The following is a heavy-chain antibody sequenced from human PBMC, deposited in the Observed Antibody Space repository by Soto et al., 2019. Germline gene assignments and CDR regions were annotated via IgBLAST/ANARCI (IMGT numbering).Heavy chain of an antibody. CDR3: ARDGIVGTTDFFDY. V-gene: IGHV3-21*01. CDR2: ISTTSTYI. CDR1: GFIFSGYS. J-gene: IGHJ4*02. Sequence: GGSLRLSCAGSGFIFSGYSMNWVRQAPGKGLEWVSSISTTSTYIYYADSVKGRFTVSRDNAKNSLYLQMTGLRPEDTAMYYCARDGIVGTTDFFDYWGQGTLVTVPS. D-gene: IGHD1-26*01.